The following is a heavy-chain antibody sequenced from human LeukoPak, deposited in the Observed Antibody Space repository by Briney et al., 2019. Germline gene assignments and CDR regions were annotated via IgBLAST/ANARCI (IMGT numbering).Heavy chain of an antibody. Sequence: SETLSLTCTVSGGSISSSSYYWGWIRQPPGKGLEWIGRIFTSGNTSYNPSLKSRVTMSVDTSKNQFSLKLSSVTAADTAVYYCASTVGELWFLDIWGQGTMVTVSS. CDR1: GGSISSSSYY. D-gene: IGHD3-10*01. CDR2: IFTSGNT. CDR3: ASTVGELWFLDI. J-gene: IGHJ3*02. V-gene: IGHV4-39*07.